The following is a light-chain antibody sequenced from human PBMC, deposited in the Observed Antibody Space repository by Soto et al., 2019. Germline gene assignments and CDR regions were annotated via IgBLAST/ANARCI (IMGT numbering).Light chain of an antibody. V-gene: IGKV1-27*01. CDR3: QKCNTAPLT. CDR1: QGIANY. J-gene: IGKJ4*01. CDR2: AAS. Sequence: DIEMTQSPSSLSASIGDRVTITCRASQGIANYLDWYEQKTGKVPKXLIYAASTLQSGVPSRFSGSRYGTDVTINIHSLQAEDGLTYYGQKCNTAPLTFGGGTKVDIK.